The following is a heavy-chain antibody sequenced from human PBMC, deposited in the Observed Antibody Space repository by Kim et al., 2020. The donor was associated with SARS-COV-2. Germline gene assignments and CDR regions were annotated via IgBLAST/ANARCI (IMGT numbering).Heavy chain of an antibody. V-gene: IGHV1-46*01. CDR2: INPRDGAT. CDR3: ARDSGNTNSWWFGP. Sequence: ASVKVSCKASGYTFTSHWIHWVRQAPGQGLEWMGVINPRDGATGHAQKFQGRVILTRDTSTSSLYMDLSSLRSDDTAVYYCARDSGNTNSWWFGPWGQGPLVPVSS. D-gene: IGHD1-7*01. CDR1: GYTFTSHW. J-gene: IGHJ5*02.